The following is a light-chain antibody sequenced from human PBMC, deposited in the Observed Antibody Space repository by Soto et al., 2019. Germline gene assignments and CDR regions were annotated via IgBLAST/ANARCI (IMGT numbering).Light chain of an antibody. CDR1: HSVSSTY. J-gene: IGKJ2*01. CDR3: QQYGSSPPYT. CDR2: GAS. V-gene: IGKV3-20*01. Sequence: EIVLTQSPGTLSLSPGERATLSCRASHSVSSTYLAWYQQKPGQAPRLLIYGASSRATGIPDGFSGSGSGTDLTLIISRLEPEDFAVYYCQQYGSSPPYTFGQGTKMEIK.